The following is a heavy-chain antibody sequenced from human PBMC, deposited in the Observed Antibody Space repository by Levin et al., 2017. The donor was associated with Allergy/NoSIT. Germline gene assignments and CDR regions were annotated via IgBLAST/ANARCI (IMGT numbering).Heavy chain of an antibody. D-gene: IGHD6-13*01. Sequence: QTGGSLRLSCTASGFTFGDYAIHWVRQAPGKGLEWVSGISWNSGKIDYADSVKGRFTISRDNARNSLYMQMNSLKAEDTALYYCAKASAAAGDLFDYWGQGTLVTVSS. V-gene: IGHV3-9*01. CDR1: GFTFGDYA. J-gene: IGHJ4*02. CDR3: AKASAAAGDLFDY. CDR2: ISWNSGKI.